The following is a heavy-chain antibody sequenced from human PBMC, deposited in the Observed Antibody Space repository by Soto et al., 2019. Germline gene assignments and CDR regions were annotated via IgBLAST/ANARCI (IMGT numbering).Heavy chain of an antibody. D-gene: IGHD6-6*01. CDR2: ISWNSGSI. CDR1: GFTFDDYA. V-gene: IGHV3-9*01. CDR3: ATIAARPPDY. Sequence: PGGSLRLSCAASGFTFDDYAMHWVRQAPGKGLEWVSGISWNSGSIGYADSVKGRFTISRDNAKNSLYLQMTSLRAEETALYYCATIAARPPDYWGQGTLVTVSS. J-gene: IGHJ4*02.